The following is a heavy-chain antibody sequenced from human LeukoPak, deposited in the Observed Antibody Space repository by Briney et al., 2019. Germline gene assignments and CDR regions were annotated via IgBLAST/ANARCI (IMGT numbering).Heavy chain of an antibody. CDR3: ARGGDPHYGMDV. Sequence: SETLSLTCAVSGGSISSGGYSWSWIRQPPGKGLEWIGNIFYSGSTNYNPSLRSRVTISVDTSKNQCSLKLSSVTAADTAVYYCARGGDPHYGMDVWGQGTTVTVSS. D-gene: IGHD2-21*01. CDR2: IFYSGST. J-gene: IGHJ6*02. CDR1: GGSISSGGYS. V-gene: IGHV4-61*08.